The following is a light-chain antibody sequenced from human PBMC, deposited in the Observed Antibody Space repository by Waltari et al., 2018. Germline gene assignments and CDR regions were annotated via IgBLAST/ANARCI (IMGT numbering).Light chain of an antibody. CDR1: PSTIGNNY. V-gene: IGLV1-51*02. CDR3: GTWDSSLSGAV. Sequence: SVLTQPPSVSAAPGQRVPISCSGGPSTIGNNYVSWYRQFPGTAPKLLIYEDRERPSGVPGRFSGSKSGTSATLDITGLQAGDEADYYCGTWDSSLSGAVFGGGTHLTVL. CDR2: EDR. J-gene: IGLJ7*01.